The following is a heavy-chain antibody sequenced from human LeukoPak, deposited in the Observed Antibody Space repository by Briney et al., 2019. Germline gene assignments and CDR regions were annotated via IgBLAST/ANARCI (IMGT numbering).Heavy chain of an antibody. D-gene: IGHD6-13*01. CDR3: ARDGPGRYSSSWHGGAFDI. CDR2: IYSGGIT. Sequence: GSLRLSCAASGFTVSSSYVSWVRHAPGKGLEWVSFIYSGGITYYADSVKGRFTFPRDNSKNTLYLQMNSLRVDDTAVYYCARDGPGRYSSSWHGGAFDIWGQGTMVTVSS. CDR1: GFTVSSSY. J-gene: IGHJ3*02. V-gene: IGHV3-53*01.